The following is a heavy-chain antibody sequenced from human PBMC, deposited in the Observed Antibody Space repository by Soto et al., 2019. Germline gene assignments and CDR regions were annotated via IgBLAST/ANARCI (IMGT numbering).Heavy chain of an antibody. CDR1: GGSISSVDYY. CDR3: ARTYVGARTNPNDDAFDI. J-gene: IGHJ3*02. CDR2: IYYSGST. V-gene: IGHV4-30-4*01. D-gene: IGHD1-26*01. Sequence: TLSLTCTVSGGSISSVDYYWSWIRQPPGKGLEWIGYIYYSGSTYYNPSLKSRVTISVDTSKNQFSLKLSSVTAADTAVYYCARTYVGARTNPNDDAFDIWGQGTMVTVSS.